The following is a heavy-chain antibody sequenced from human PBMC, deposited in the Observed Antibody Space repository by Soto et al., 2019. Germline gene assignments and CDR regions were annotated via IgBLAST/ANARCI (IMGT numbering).Heavy chain of an antibody. CDR3: ARARYFDWLAPYYYYMDV. J-gene: IGHJ6*03. D-gene: IGHD3-9*01. CDR2: ISANSGDT. Sequence: GASVKVSCKASGYTFTGYYMHWVRQAPGQGLEWMGWISANSGDTNYAQKLQGRVTMTTDTSTSTAYMELRSLRSDDTAVYYCARARYFDWLAPYYYYMDVWGKGTTVTVSS. V-gene: IGHV1-2*02. CDR1: GYTFTGYY.